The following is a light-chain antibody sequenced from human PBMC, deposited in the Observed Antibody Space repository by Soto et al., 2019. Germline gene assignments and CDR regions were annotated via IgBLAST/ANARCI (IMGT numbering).Light chain of an antibody. CDR3: QQRTNWPPRYS. CDR1: QSVDSTY. CDR2: AAS. V-gene: IGKV3D-20*02. J-gene: IGKJ2*01. Sequence: EIVLTQSPGTLSLSPGERATLSCRASQSVDSTYLAWYQQKPGQAPRLLIYAASSRAAGIPDRFSGSGSGTDFTLTISRLEPEDFAVYYCQQRTNWPPRYSFGQGTKLEIK.